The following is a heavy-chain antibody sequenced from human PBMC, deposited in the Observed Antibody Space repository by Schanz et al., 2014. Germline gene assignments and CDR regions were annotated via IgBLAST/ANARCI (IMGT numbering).Heavy chain of an antibody. J-gene: IGHJ4*02. CDR1: GGTFRSYT. CDR3: ARDDRFVEWSLLGS. V-gene: IGHV1-69*08. D-gene: IGHD3-3*01. Sequence: QVQLVQSGAEVKKPGSSVKVSCKASGGTFRSYTVSWVRQAPGQGLEWMGRITPTLGKVDYAQKFQGRVPITADISTSTAYMELISLTSEDTAVYYCARDDRFVEWSLLGSGGQGTLVTVSS. CDR2: ITPTLGKV.